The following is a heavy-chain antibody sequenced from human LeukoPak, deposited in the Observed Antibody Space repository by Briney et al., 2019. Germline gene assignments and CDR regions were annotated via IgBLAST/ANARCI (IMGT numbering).Heavy chain of an antibody. D-gene: IGHD6-19*01. V-gene: IGHV4-59*08. CDR1: GGSISSYY. CDR3: ARGEQWLSNYFDY. CDR2: IYYSGST. J-gene: IGHJ4*02. Sequence: TPSETLSLTCTVSGGSISSYYWSWIRQPPGKGLEWIGYIYYSGSTNYNPSLKSRVTISVDTSKNQFSLKLNSVTAADTAVYYCARGEQWLSNYFDYWAQGTLVTVSS.